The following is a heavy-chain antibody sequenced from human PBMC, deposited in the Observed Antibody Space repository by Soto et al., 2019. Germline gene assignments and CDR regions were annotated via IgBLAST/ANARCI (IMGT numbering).Heavy chain of an antibody. J-gene: IGHJ3*02. D-gene: IGHD3-9*01. CDR2: FDPEDGET. CDR1: GYTLTELS. Sequence: GASVKVSCTVSGYTLTELSMHWVRQAPGKGLEWMGGFDPEDGETIYAQKFQGRVTMTEDTSTDTAYMELSSLRSEDTAVYYCATISTLSGIGYYDILTGYGPPHGAFDIWGQGTMVTVSS. V-gene: IGHV1-24*01. CDR3: ATISTLSGIGYYDILTGYGPPHGAFDI.